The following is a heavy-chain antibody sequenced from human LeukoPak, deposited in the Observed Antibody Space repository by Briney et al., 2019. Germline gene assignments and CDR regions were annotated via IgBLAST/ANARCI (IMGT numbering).Heavy chain of an antibody. Sequence: ASVKVSCTASGYTFTSYGVSWVRQAPGQGLEWMGWISAYNGNTNYAQKVQGRVTMTTDKSTSTAYMKMRSLRSDHTAAYYCASDQRTKTGTGAWGQGTLVTASS. J-gene: IGHJ5*02. CDR1: GYTFTSYG. CDR3: ASDQRTKTGTGA. V-gene: IGHV1-18*01. CDR2: ISAYNGNT. D-gene: IGHD1-1*01.